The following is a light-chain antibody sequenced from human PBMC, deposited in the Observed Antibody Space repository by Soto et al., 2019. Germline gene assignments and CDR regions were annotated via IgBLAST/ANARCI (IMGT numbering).Light chain of an antibody. CDR2: EGT. J-gene: IGLJ1*01. CDR1: SSDVGSYNL. CDR3: CSYASSTTYV. Sequence: HSVLTQPASVSGSPGHSITISCTETSSDVGSYNLVSWYQQHPGKAPKLMIYEGTKRPSGVSDRFSGSRSGNTASLTISGLQAEDEADYYCCSYASSTTYVFGTGTKVTVL. V-gene: IGLV2-23*01.